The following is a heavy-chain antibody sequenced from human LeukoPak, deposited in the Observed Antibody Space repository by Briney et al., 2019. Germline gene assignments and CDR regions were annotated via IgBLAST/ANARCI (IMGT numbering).Heavy chain of an antibody. J-gene: IGHJ4*02. CDR1: GFTFSSYG. CDR2: ISYDGSNK. Sequence: GRSLRLSCAASGFTFSSYGMHWVRQAPGKGLEWVAVISYDGSNKYYADSVKGRFTISRDNSKNTLYLQMNSLGAEDTAVYYCAKDLGYYYVFDYWGQGTLVTVSS. D-gene: IGHD3-22*01. CDR3: AKDLGYYYVFDY. V-gene: IGHV3-30*18.